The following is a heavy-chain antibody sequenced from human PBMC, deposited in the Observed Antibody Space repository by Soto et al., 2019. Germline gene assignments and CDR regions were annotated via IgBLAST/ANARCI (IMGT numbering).Heavy chain of an antibody. CDR1: GVSVSSHSFA. Sequence: SQTLSLTCAISGVSVSSHSFAWNWIRKSPSRGLEWLGRTYYWCTWKNDYAESVKSRITVNPDTSNHQFPLPLHSVTPDDTAVYYCERGWVNYVPLDFWRQGALVTAPQ. J-gene: IGHJ4*02. V-gene: IGHV6-1*01. CDR2: TYYWCTWKN. CDR3: ERGWVNYVPLDF. D-gene: IGHD3-10*02.